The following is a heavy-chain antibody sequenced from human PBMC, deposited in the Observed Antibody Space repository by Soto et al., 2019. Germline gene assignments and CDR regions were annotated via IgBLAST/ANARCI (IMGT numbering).Heavy chain of an antibody. CDR1: VFSFGSYA. CDR3: ARWSYLDY. D-gene: IGHD3-3*01. V-gene: IGHV3-23*01. CDR2: ISGSDGKT. Sequence: PVGSLRLSCASSVFSFGSYALSWVRHSPGKWLEWVSTISGSDGKTFYADSVKGRFSISRDTSQSTLYLQMNSLRADDTAMYYCARWSYLDYWGQGTRVTVSS. J-gene: IGHJ4*02.